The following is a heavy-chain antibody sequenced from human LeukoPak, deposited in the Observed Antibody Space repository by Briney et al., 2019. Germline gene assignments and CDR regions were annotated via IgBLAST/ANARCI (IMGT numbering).Heavy chain of an antibody. V-gene: IGHV4-39*07. CDR1: GGSISDTSHS. J-gene: IGHJ4*02. Sequence: SETLSLTCTVSGGSISDTSHSWGWIRQPPGKGLEWIGEINHSGSNKYNPSLKSRVTISVDTSKNQFSLKLSSVTAADTAVYYCARERNGEDYWGQGTLVTVSS. D-gene: IGHD7-27*01. CDR3: ARERNGEDY. CDR2: INHSGSN.